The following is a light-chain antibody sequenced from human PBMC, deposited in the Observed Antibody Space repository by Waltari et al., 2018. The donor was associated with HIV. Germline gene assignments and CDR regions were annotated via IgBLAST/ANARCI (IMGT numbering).Light chain of an antibody. CDR3: QQTNSFPHT. J-gene: IGKJ2*01. CDR1: QDITTW. V-gene: IGKV1D-12*01. CDR2: AAS. Sequence: DIQLTQSPSSVSASVGDRVTITCRTSQDITTWLAWYQQRPGKAPKLLIYAASSLQSGVPSRFSGSGSETDFTLTISSLQPEDFATYYCQQTNSFPHTFGQGTRLEI.